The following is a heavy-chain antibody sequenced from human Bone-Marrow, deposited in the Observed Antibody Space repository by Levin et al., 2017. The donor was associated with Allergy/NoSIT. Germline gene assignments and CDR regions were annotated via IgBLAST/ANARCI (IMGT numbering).Heavy chain of an antibody. D-gene: IGHD4-17*01. CDR2: INPNSGGT. Sequence: ASVKVSCKASGYTFTGYYMHWVRQAPGQGLEWMGWINPNSGGTNYAQKFQGRVTMTRDTSISTAYMELSRLRSDDTAVYYCARERLRCYGMDVWGQGTTVTVSS. CDR3: ARERLRCYGMDV. V-gene: IGHV1-2*02. J-gene: IGHJ6*02. CDR1: GYTFTGYY.